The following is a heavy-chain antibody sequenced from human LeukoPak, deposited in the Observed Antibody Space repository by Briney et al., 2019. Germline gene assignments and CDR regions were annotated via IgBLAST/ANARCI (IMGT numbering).Heavy chain of an antibody. D-gene: IGHD1-26*01. Sequence: SETLSLTCAVYGGSFSGYYWSWIRQPPGKGLDWIGEINHSGSTNYNPSLKSRVTISVDTSKNQFSLKLSSVAAADTAVYYWEREQWDQRGTWGQGTLVTVSS. V-gene: IGHV4-34*01. CDR1: GGSFSGYY. CDR3: EREQWDQRGT. CDR2: INHSGST. J-gene: IGHJ4*02.